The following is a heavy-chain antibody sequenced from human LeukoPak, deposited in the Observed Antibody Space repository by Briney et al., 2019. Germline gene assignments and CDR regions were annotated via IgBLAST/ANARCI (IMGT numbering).Heavy chain of an antibody. Sequence: SETLSLTCTVSGGSISSSSYYWGWIRQPPGKGLEWIGSIYYSGSTYYNPSLKSRVTISVDTSKNQFSLKLSSVTAADTAVYYCARPSGSYFYYMDVWGKGTTVTISS. J-gene: IGHJ6*03. V-gene: IGHV4-39*01. CDR1: GGSISSSSYY. CDR2: IYYSGST. D-gene: IGHD3-10*01. CDR3: ARPSGSYFYYMDV.